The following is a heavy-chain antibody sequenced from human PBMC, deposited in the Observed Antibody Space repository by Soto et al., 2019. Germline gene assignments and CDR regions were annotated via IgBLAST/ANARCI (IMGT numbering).Heavy chain of an antibody. CDR2: VSYDGNNK. CDR1: GFTSSNYG. J-gene: IGHJ4*02. V-gene: IGHV3-30*18. Sequence: QVQLVESGGGVVQPGRSLSLSCAASGFTSSNYGMYWVRQAPGKGLECVAVVSYDGNNKYYADSVKGRFTISRDNSKNTLYLQMNSLRAEDTAVYYCAKDPGGGGWYYFDYWGQGTLVTVSS. D-gene: IGHD6-19*01. CDR3: AKDPGGGGWYYFDY.